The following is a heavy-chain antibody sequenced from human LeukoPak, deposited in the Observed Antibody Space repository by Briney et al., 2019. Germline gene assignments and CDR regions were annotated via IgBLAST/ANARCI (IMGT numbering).Heavy chain of an antibody. J-gene: IGHJ4*02. V-gene: IGHV4-59*01. D-gene: IGHD1-26*01. CDR3: AGTTGRYFEY. CDR1: GDSINPYY. CDR2: IFYRGST. Sequence: SETLSLTCTVSGDSINPYYWSWIRQPPWEGLEWIGYIFYRGSTNYNAALKSRVAISLDTSKNQFSLKLNSVSAADTAVYYCAGTTGRYFEYWGQGILVTVSS.